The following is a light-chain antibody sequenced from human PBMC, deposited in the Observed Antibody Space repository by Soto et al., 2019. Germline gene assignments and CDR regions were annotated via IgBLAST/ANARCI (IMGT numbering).Light chain of an antibody. J-gene: IGKJ1*01. Sequence: DIQMTQSPSSLSASVGDRVTITCRASQGISNDLNWYQQKPGKAPKRLIYAASSLQSGVPSRFSGSGSETEFTLTISDLQPEDFATYYCLQHYSHPPWTFGQVTKLEIK. CDR3: LQHYSHPPWT. V-gene: IGKV1-17*02. CDR2: AAS. CDR1: QGISND.